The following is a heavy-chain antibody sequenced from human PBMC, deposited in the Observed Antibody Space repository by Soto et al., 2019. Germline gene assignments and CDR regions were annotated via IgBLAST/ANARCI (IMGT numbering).Heavy chain of an antibody. CDR3: AGSGSPYYYYGMDV. Sequence: ASVKVSCKASGYTFTSYGISWVRQAPGQGLEWMGWISAYNGNTNYAQKLQGRVTMTTDTSTSTAYVELRSLRSDDTAVYYCAGSGSPYYYYGMDVWGQGTTVTVSS. J-gene: IGHJ6*02. V-gene: IGHV1-18*04. CDR2: ISAYNGNT. CDR1: GYTFTSYG. D-gene: IGHD1-26*01.